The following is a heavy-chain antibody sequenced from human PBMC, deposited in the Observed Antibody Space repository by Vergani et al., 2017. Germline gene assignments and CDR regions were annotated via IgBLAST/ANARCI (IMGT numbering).Heavy chain of an antibody. CDR1: GGSISSGDHC. J-gene: IGHJ4*02. CDR3: TRQPQEGASGPPSVPT. D-gene: IGHD5-12*01. CDR2: IFYSGTT. Sequence: QVQLQESGPGVVKPSQTLTLTCAVSGGSISSGDHCWTWIRQRPGKGLEWIGYIFYSGTTYDNPSLRSRLTISVDTSQNQFSLKLTSVTAADTAVYYCTRQPQEGASGPPSVPTWGQGISVIVSS. V-gene: IGHV4-30-4*08.